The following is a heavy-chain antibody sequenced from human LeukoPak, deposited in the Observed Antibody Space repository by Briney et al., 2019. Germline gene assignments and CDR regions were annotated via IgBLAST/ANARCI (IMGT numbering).Heavy chain of an antibody. V-gene: IGHV4-61*02. CDR2: IYTSGST. D-gene: IGHD3-22*01. CDR3: ARSGYYYDSSGYYPDY. Sequence: PSQTLSLTCTVSGGSISSGSYYWSWIRQPAGKGLEWFGRIYTSGSTNYNPSLKSRVTISVDTSKNQFSLKLSSVTAADTAVYYCARSGYYYDSSGYYPDYWGQGTLVTVSS. CDR1: GGSISSGSYY. J-gene: IGHJ4*02.